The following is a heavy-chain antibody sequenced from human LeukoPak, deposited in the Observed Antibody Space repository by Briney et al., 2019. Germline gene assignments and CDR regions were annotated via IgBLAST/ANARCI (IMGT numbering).Heavy chain of an antibody. J-gene: IGHJ4*02. Sequence: GGSLRLSCAASGFTFSSYAMIWVRQIPGKGLEGLEWVSSISGSGSSTYYADSVKGRLTVSRDNSKNTLYLQMDSLRAEDTAAYYCARDGETARTADYWGQGTLVTVSS. D-gene: IGHD1/OR15-1a*01. CDR2: ISGSGSST. V-gene: IGHV3-23*01. CDR1: GFTFSSYA. CDR3: ARDGETARTADY.